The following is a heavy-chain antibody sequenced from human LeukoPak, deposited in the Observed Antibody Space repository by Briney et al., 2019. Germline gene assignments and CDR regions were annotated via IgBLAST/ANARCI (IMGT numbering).Heavy chain of an antibody. CDR1: GFTFSSYA. CDR3: ARSYSSGS. Sequence: EGSLRLSCVASGFTFSSYAMNWVRQAPGKGLEWVSGISGSGGSTYYADSVKGRFTISRDNSKNTLYLQMNSLRAEDTAIYYCARSYSSGSWGQGTLVTVSS. D-gene: IGHD6-19*01. V-gene: IGHV3-23*01. J-gene: IGHJ4*02. CDR2: ISGSGGST.